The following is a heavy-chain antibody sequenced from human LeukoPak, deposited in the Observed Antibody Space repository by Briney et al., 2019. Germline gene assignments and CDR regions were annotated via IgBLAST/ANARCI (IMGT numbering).Heavy chain of an antibody. CDR2: IWYDGSNK. D-gene: IGHD3-9*01. V-gene: IGHV3-33*08. J-gene: IGHJ5*02. CDR1: GFTFSSYW. CDR3: ADLPLTPS. Sequence: GGSLRLSCAASGFTFSSYWMSWVRQAPGKGLEWVAVIWYDGSNKYYADSVKGRFTISRDNSKNTLYLQMNSLRAEDTAVYHCADLPLTPSWGQGTLVTVSS.